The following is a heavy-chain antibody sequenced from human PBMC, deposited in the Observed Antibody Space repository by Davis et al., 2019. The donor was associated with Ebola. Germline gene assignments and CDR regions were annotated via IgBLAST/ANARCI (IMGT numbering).Heavy chain of an antibody. D-gene: IGHD6-6*01. CDR1: GYTFTSYG. V-gene: IGHV1-18*01. Sequence: AASVKVSCKASGYTFTSYGISWVRQAPGQGLEWMGWISPYNGNPNYAQKLQGRVTMTTDTSTSTAYMELRSLRSDDTAVYYCARDNGGSSPHYYYYYYGMDVWGQGTTVTVSS. CDR3: ARDNGGSSPHYYYYYYGMDV. J-gene: IGHJ6*02. CDR2: ISPYNGNP.